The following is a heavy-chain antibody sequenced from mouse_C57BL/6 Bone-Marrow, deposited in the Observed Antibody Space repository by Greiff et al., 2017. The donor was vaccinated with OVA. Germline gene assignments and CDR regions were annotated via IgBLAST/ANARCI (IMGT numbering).Heavy chain of an antibody. D-gene: IGHD1-1*01. Sequence: VQVVESGAELARPGASVKLSCKASGYTFTSYGISWVKQRTGQGLEWIGEIYPRSGNTYYNEKFKGKATLTADKSSSTAYMELRSLTSEDSAVYFCARGRSKVPYYAMDYWGQGTSVTVSS. CDR2: IYPRSGNT. J-gene: IGHJ4*01. CDR1: GYTFTSYG. CDR3: ARGRSKVPYYAMDY. V-gene: IGHV1-81*01.